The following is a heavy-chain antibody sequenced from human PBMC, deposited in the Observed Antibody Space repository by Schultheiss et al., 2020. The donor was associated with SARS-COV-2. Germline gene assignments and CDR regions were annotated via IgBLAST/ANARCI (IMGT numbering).Heavy chain of an antibody. V-gene: IGHV1-18*04. J-gene: IGHJ6*03. D-gene: IGHD2-2*02. Sequence: ASVKVSCKASGYTFTGYYMHWVRQAPGQGLEWMGWISAYNGNTNYAQKLQGRVTMTTDTSTSTAYMELRSLRSDDTAVYYCARGTTYCSSTSCYKTYYYYYMDVWGKGTTVTVSS. CDR2: ISAYNGNT. CDR3: ARGTTYCSSTSCYKTYYYYYMDV. CDR1: GYTFTGYY.